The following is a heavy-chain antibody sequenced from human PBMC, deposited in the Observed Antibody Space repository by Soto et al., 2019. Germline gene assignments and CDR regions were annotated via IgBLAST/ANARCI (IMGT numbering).Heavy chain of an antibody. CDR2: INPNSGGT. CDR3: ARRKGDYYDSSGYHYYFDY. J-gene: IGHJ4*02. D-gene: IGHD3-22*01. CDR1: GYTFTDYY. V-gene: IGHV1-2*02. Sequence: GASVKVSCKASGYTFTDYYVHWVRQAPGQGLEWMGGINPNSGGTKSAQKFQGRVTMTRDTSISTAYMELSRLRSDDTAVYYCARRKGDYYDSSGYHYYFDYWGQGTLVTVSS.